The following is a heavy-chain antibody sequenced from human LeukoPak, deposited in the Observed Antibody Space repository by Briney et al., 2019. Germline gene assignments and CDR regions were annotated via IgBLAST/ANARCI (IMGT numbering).Heavy chain of an antibody. CDR3: ASGVTAAGTFDY. CDR1: GGSISSYY. V-gene: IGHV4-59*01. Sequence: PSETLSLTCTVSGGSISSYYWSWLRQPPGKGLEWIGYIYYSGSTNYNPSLKSRVTISVDTSKNQFSLKLSSVTAADTAVYYCASGVTAAGTFDYWGQGTLVTVSS. J-gene: IGHJ4*02. CDR2: IYYSGST. D-gene: IGHD6-13*01.